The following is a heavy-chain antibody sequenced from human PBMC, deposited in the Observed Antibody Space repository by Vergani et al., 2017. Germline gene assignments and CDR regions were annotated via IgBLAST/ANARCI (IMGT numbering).Heavy chain of an antibody. D-gene: IGHD6-19*01. Sequence: EVQLVESGGGLVQPGGSLRLSCAASGFTFSSYSMNWVRQAPGKGLEWVSYISSSGSTIYYADSVKGRFTISRDNAKNSLYLQMNSLRAEDTAVYYCARRIAVAGGGAFDPWGQGTLVTVSS. V-gene: IGHV3-48*04. J-gene: IGHJ5*02. CDR3: ARRIAVAGGGAFDP. CDR2: ISSSGSTI. CDR1: GFTFSSYS.